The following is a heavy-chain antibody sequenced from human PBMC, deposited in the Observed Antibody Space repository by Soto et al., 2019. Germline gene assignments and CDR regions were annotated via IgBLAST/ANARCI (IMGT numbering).Heavy chain of an antibody. CDR1: GFNSSKNA. Sequence: PGGSLRLSCAASGFNSSKNAMHWVRQAPGKGLEWVALISYDGSNEYYADSVKGRFTISRDSPKDTLYLQMHGLRAEDTAVYFCARGTTYSRGYYYYGLDVWRQGTTVTVSS. CDR2: ISYDGSNE. V-gene: IGHV3-30-3*01. J-gene: IGHJ6*02. D-gene: IGHD4-4*01. CDR3: ARGTTYSRGYYYYGLDV.